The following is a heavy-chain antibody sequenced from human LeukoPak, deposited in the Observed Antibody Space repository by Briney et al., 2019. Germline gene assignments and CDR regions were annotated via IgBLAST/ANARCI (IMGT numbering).Heavy chain of an antibody. D-gene: IGHD3-10*02. J-gene: IGHJ4*02. Sequence: GGSLRLSCAASGFTFSSYEMNWARQAPGKGLEWVSYISSSGSTIYYADSVQGRFTISRDNAQNSLYLQMSSLRAEDTAVYYCARNVYNFDYWGQGTLVTVSS. V-gene: IGHV3-48*03. CDR1: GFTFSSYE. CDR3: ARNVYNFDY. CDR2: ISSSGSTI.